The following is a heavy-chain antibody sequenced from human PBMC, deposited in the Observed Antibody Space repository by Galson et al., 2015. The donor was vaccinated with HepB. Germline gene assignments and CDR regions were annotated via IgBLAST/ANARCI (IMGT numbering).Heavy chain of an antibody. V-gene: IGHV7-4-1*02. CDR3: ARGRVLRYFDWLFDTFDL. J-gene: IGHJ3*01. Sequence: SVKVSCKASGYTFTNYAMNWVRQAPGQGPEWMGWINTNTGNPTYAQGFTGRFVFSLDTSVSTAYLQISSLKAEDTAMYYCARGRVLRYFDWLFDTFDLWGQGTMVTVSS. D-gene: IGHD3-9*01. CDR1: GYTFTNYA. CDR2: INTNTGNP.